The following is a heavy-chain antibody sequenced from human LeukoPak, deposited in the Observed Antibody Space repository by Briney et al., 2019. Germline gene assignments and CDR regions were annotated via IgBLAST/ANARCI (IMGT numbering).Heavy chain of an antibody. CDR3: ARDSSVTYYDFWSGYYDY. CDR2: ISAYNGNT. D-gene: IGHD3-3*01. V-gene: IGHV1-18*01. Sequence: ASVKVSCKASGYTLTSYGISWVRQAPGQGLEWMGWISAYNGNTNYAQKLQGRVTMTTDTSTSTAYMELRSLRSDDTAVYYCARDSSVTYYDFWSGYYDYWGQGTLVTVSS. CDR1: GYTLTSYG. J-gene: IGHJ4*02.